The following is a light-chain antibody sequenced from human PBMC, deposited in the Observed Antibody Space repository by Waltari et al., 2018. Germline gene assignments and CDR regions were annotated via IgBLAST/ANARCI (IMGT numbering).Light chain of an antibody. V-gene: IGKV1-5*03. CDR3: QEYDTLPVT. J-gene: IGKJ4*01. CDR2: KSS. CDR1: QSVKNN. Sequence: TCRASQSVKNNLAGYQQKPGKAPKVVIHKSSRLESGVPSRFSVSGYGTEFTLTISSLQPDDFATYYCQEYDTLPVTFGGGTKVEIK.